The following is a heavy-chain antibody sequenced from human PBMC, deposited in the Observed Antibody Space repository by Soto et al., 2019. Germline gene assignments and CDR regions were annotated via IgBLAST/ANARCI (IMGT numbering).Heavy chain of an antibody. CDR1: GFTFDDYT. Sequence: EVQLVESGGVAVQPGGSLRLSCAASGFTFDDYTMHWVRQAPGKGLEWVSLISWHGDSTYYADSVKGRFTISRDNSKNSLSLQMNSPRTEDTALYYCAKPLRYCSGGECYGGGGMDVWGQGTTVTVSS. CDR2: ISWHGDST. V-gene: IGHV3-43*01. D-gene: IGHD2-8*02. J-gene: IGHJ6*02. CDR3: AKPLRYCSGGECYGGGGMDV.